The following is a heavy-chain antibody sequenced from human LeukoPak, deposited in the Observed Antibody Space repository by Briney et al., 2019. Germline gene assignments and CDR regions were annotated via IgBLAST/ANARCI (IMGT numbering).Heavy chain of an antibody. CDR2: ISSRSSYI. CDR1: GFTFSNYS. CDR3: ARGHSSGWYGVY. Sequence: GGSLRLSCAASGFTFSNYSMNWVRQAPGKGLEWVSSISSRSSYIYYADSGKGRFTISRDNAKNSVYLQMNSLRAEDTAVYYCARGHSSGWYGVYWGQGTLVTVSS. J-gene: IGHJ4*02. D-gene: IGHD6-19*01. V-gene: IGHV3-21*01.